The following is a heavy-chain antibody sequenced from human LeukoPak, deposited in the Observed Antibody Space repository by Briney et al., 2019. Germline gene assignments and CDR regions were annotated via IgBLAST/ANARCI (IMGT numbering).Heavy chain of an antibody. CDR2: IYTTGST. V-gene: IGHV4-61*09. D-gene: IGHD3-9*01. J-gene: IGHJ5*02. Sequence: SETLSLTCTVSGGSISSGSYYWSWIRQPAGKGLEWIGHIYTTGSTNYNPSLKSRVTISVDTSKTQFSLKLSSVTAADTAVYYCAREDYDILTGSHNWFDPWGQGTLVTVSS. CDR1: GGSISSGSYY. CDR3: AREDYDILTGSHNWFDP.